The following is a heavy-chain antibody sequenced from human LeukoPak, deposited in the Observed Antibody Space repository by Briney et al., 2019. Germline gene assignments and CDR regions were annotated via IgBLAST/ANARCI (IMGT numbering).Heavy chain of an antibody. CDR2: ISGSGYTT. D-gene: IGHD3-22*01. CDR3: AKDTDSSGYSPFDN. Sequence: PGWSLRLSCAASGFSFSNYAMRWVRQAPGKGLEWVSGISGSGYTTDYADSAKGRLTISRDNSKNTLYLQMNSLRVEDTAVYYCAKDTDSSGYSPFDNWGQGTLVAVSS. V-gene: IGHV3-23*01. CDR1: GFSFSNYA. J-gene: IGHJ4*02.